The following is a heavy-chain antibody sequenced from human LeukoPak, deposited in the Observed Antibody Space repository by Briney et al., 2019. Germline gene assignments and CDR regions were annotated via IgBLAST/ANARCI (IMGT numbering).Heavy chain of an antibody. D-gene: IGHD2-21*02. CDR2: IKEDGSEK. Sequence: GGSLRLSCAASGFTFSSYWMSWVRQAPGKGLEWVANIKEDGSEKYYVDSVKGRFTISRDNAKNSLYLLMNSLRAEDTAVYYCARRYCGGDCHSPYFDYWGQGTLVTVSS. J-gene: IGHJ4*02. CDR1: GFTFSSYW. CDR3: ARRYCGGDCHSPYFDY. V-gene: IGHV3-7*01.